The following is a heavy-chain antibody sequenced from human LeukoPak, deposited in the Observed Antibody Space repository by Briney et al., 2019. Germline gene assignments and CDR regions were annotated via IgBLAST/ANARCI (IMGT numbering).Heavy chain of an antibody. Sequence: GGSLRLSCAASGFTFSSYSMNWVRQAPGKGLEWVSSISSSSSSYIYYADSVKGRFTISRDNAKNSLYLQMNSLRAEDTAVYYCARFLEWLSMSGEPSMDVWGKGTTVTVSS. D-gene: IGHD3-3*01. CDR3: ARFLEWLSMSGEPSMDV. CDR2: ISSSSSSYI. V-gene: IGHV3-21*01. CDR1: GFTFSSYS. J-gene: IGHJ6*03.